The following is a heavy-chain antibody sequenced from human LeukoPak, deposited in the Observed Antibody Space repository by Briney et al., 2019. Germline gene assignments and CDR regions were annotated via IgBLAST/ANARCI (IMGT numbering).Heavy chain of an antibody. D-gene: IGHD1-7*01. J-gene: IGHJ4*02. CDR1: GYSFPSYW. CDR3: ARQEFNWNYRDY. V-gene: IGHV5-10-1*01. CDR2: IDPSDSHS. Sequence: GESLKISCKASGYSFPSYWISWVRQMPGKGLEYIGRIDPSDSHSNYSPSFQGHVTISVDKSITTAYLQWSSLRASDTAIYYCARQEFNWNYRDYWGQGTLVTVSS.